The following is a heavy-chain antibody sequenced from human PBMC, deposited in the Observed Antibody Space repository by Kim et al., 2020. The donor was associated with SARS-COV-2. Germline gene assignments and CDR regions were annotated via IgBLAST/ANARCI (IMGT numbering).Heavy chain of an antibody. Sequence: DSLKGRLTIARDKSKNAMYLQMNSLRAEDTAVDYCAKDSGLLDPLYRMAVWGQGTTVTVSS. J-gene: IGHJ6*02. CDR3: AKDSGLLDPLYRMAV. D-gene: IGHD1-1*01. V-gene: IGHV3-23*01.